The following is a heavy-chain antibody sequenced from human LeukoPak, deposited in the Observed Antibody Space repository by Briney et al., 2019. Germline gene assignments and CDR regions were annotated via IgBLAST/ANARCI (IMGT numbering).Heavy chain of an antibody. CDR2: ISNSGATV. V-gene: IGHV3-48*03. CDR1: GFPFSSFG. CDR3: ARDLVSGAYTFDV. J-gene: IGHJ3*01. Sequence: GGSLRLSCAASGFPFSSFGLNWGRQAPGKGLEWVSHISNSGATVYYADSVRGRFTFSRDNAKNSLYLQMNSLRAEDTAVYYCARDLVSGAYTFDVWGQGTMVTVSS. D-gene: IGHD3-16*01.